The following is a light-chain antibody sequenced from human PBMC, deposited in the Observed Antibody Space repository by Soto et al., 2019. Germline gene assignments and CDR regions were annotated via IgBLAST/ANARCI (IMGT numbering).Light chain of an antibody. CDR3: WSYAGSGTYV. J-gene: IGLJ1*01. Sequence: QSVLTQPASVSGSPRQSITISCTGTSCDVGSYNLVSWYQQHPGQAPKLLIFEVSKRPSGVSNRFSGSKSGNTASLTISGLQAEDESEYYCWSYAGSGTYVXGSGTRSPS. CDR1: SCDVGSYNL. V-gene: IGLV2-23*02. CDR2: EVS.